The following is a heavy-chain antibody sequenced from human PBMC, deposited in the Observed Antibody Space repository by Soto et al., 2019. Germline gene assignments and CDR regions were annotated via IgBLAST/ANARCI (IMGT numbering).Heavy chain of an antibody. D-gene: IGHD5-12*01. J-gene: IGHJ3*01. Sequence: GGSLRLSCAASGFTFSHYWMHWVRQAPGKGLVWVSRINSDGSSTTYADSVKGRFTISRDNAKSTLYLQMNSLRAEDSAMYYCVRDRAYSAYDFWGQGTMVTVSS. V-gene: IGHV3-74*01. CDR2: INSDGSST. CDR3: VRDRAYSAYDF. CDR1: GFTFSHYW.